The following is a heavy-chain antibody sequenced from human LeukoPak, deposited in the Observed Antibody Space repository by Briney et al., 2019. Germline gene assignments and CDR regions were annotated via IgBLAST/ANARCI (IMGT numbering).Heavy chain of an antibody. J-gene: IGHJ4*02. Sequence: SETLSLTRAVYGGSFSGYYWSWIRQPPRKGLEWIGEINNSGSTNYNPSLKSRVTISVDTSKNQFSLKLSSVTAADTAVYYCARGNIDIVVVPAAIIIHYFDYWGQGTLVTVSS. CDR2: INNSGST. V-gene: IGHV4-34*01. CDR3: ARGNIDIVVVPAAIIIHYFDY. D-gene: IGHD2-2*01. CDR1: GGSFSGYY.